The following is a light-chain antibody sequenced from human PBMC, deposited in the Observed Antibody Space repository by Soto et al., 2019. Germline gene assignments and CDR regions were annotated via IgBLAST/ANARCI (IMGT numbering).Light chain of an antibody. V-gene: IGKV1-39*01. CDR2: GAS. CDR3: QQSYSTPRT. CDR1: QSISSY. Sequence: DIQMTQSPSTLSASVVDRVTITCLASQSISSYLNWYQQKPGKAPKVLIYGASNLQSGVPPRFSGSGSGTDFTLTISCLQSEDFATYYCQQSYSTPRTFGQGTKVDI. J-gene: IGKJ1*01.